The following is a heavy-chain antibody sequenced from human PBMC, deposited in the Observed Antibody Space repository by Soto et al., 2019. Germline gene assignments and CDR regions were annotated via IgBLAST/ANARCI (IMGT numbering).Heavy chain of an antibody. Sequence: SETLSLTCTVSGGSISSSSYYWGWVRQPPGKGLEWIGSIYYSGSTYYNPSLKSRVTISVDTSKNQFSLKLSSVTAADTAVYYCGRGPLGYCSGGSCLVYYFDYWGQGTLVTVSS. V-gene: IGHV4-39*01. CDR3: GRGPLGYCSGGSCLVYYFDY. CDR2: IYYSGST. CDR1: GGSISSSSYY. J-gene: IGHJ4*02. D-gene: IGHD2-15*01.